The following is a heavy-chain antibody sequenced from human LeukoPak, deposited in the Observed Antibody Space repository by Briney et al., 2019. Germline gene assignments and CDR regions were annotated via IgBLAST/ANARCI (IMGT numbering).Heavy chain of an antibody. CDR1: GYTFIDYY. CDR3: ARDNYYYYYGMDV. V-gene: IGHV1-2*02. J-gene: IGHJ6*02. CDR2: INLNSGGT. Sequence: ASVKVSCKASGYTFIDYYMHWVRQAPGQGLEWMGWINLNSGGTNYAQKFQGRFTMTRDTSISTAYMELSRLRSDDTAVYYCARDNYYYYYGMDVWGQGTTVTVSS.